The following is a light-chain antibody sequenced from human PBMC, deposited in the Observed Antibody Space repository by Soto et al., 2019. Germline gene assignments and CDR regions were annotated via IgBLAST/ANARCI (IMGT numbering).Light chain of an antibody. Sequence: QAVLTPPASVCGSPGQSITISCTGTSSDVGGYNSVSWYQQHPGKAPKLMIYNVSNRPSGISDRFSGSRSGNTASLTISGLQAEDVADSSSSAYTSSSTYVSGTGTKVPV. CDR2: NVS. CDR1: SSDVGGYNS. V-gene: IGLV2-14*03. CDR3: SAYTSSSTYV. J-gene: IGLJ1*01.